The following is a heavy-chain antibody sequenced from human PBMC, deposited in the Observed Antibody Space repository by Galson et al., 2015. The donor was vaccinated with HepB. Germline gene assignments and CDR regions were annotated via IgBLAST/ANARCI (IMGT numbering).Heavy chain of an antibody. Sequence: SLRLSCAASGFTFSSYGMHWVRQAPGKGLEWVAVISYDGSNKYYADSVKGRFTISRDNSKNTLYLQMNSLRAEDTAVYYCAKDRGYRSGGSCYEVDYWGQGTLVTVSS. CDR2: ISYDGSNK. CDR3: AKDRGYRSGGSCYEVDY. J-gene: IGHJ4*02. CDR1: GFTFSSYG. V-gene: IGHV3-30*18. D-gene: IGHD2-15*01.